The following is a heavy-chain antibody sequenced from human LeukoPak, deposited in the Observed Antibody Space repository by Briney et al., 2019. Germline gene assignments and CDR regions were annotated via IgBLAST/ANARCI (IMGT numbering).Heavy chain of an antibody. CDR1: GFTFSSYW. Sequence: GGSLRLSCAGSGFTFSSYWMHWVRQAPGKGLVWVSRITNDGSTTSYADSVKGRFTISRDNAKNTLYLQMNSLRAEDTAVYYCARAGSSSPRSGGYYYYYMDVWGKGTTVTVSS. CDR3: ARAGSSSPRSGGYYYYYMDV. V-gene: IGHV3-74*01. D-gene: IGHD6-6*01. CDR2: ITNDGSTT. J-gene: IGHJ6*03.